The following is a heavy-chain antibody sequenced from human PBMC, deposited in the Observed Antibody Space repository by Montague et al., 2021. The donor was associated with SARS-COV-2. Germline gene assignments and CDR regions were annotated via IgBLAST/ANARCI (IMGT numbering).Heavy chain of an antibody. CDR2: IYYSGST. CDR3: ARDSGGSSPEDWLGFDP. V-gene: IGHV4-59*01. Sequence: ETLSLTCTVSGGSISSYYWSWIRQPPGKGLEWIGYIYYSGSTNYNPSLKSRVTTSVGTSKNQFSLKLSSVTAADTAVYYCARDSGGSSPEDWLGFDPWGQGTLVTVSS. J-gene: IGHJ5*02. CDR1: GGSISSYY. D-gene: IGHD2-15*01.